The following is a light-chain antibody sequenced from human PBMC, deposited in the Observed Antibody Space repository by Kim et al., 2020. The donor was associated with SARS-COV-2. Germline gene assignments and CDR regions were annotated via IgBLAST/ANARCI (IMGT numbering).Light chain of an antibody. CDR1: QSISSW. Sequence: DIQMTQSPSTLSASIGDRVTITCRASQSISSWLAWYQQKPGKAPNLLIYDASSLVSGVPSRFSGSGSGTEFTLTISSLQPDDFATYYCQQYKTEPWTFGQGTKVDIK. V-gene: IGKV1-5*01. CDR3: QQYKTEPWT. CDR2: DAS. J-gene: IGKJ1*01.